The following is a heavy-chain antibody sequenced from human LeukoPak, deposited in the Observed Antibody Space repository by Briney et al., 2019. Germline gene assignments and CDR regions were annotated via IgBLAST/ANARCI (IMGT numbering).Heavy chain of an antibody. CDR3: ARGRQEVSMIVVVMTAVSYYLDV. CDR2: INPSGRI. Sequence: PSETLSLTCAVYGGSFSGYYWTWIRQAPGKGLEWIGEINPSGRISYNPSLRSRLTISVDASKNQFSLNLRSLTAADTAVYYCARGRQEVSMIVVVMTAVSYYLDVWGKGTTVTVS. D-gene: IGHD3-22*01. V-gene: IGHV4-34*01. J-gene: IGHJ6*03. CDR1: GGSFSGYY.